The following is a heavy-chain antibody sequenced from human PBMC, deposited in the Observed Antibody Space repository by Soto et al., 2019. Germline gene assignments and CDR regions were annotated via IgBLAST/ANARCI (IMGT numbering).Heavy chain of an antibody. Sequence: PSETLSLTCAAYGGSFSGYYWSWIRQPPGKGLEWIGEINHSGSTNYNPSLKSRVTISVDTSKNQFSLKLSSVTAADTAVYYCARGEVVAATFHYYYGMDVWGQGTTVTVSS. CDR3: ARGEVVAATFHYYYGMDV. J-gene: IGHJ6*02. CDR2: INHSGST. V-gene: IGHV4-34*01. D-gene: IGHD2-15*01. CDR1: GGSFSGYY.